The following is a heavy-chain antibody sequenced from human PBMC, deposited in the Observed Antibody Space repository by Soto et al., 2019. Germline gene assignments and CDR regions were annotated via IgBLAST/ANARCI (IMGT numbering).Heavy chain of an antibody. V-gene: IGHV3-33*01. D-gene: IGHD3-22*01. CDR1: GFTFSSYG. J-gene: IGHJ4*02. Sequence: GGSLRLSCAASGFTFSSYGMHWVRQAPGKGLEWVAVIWYDGSNKYYADSVKGRFTISRDNSKNTLYLQMNSLRAEDTAVYYCAREGITMIVGTFDYWGQGTLVTVSS. CDR3: AREGITMIVGTFDY. CDR2: IWYDGSNK.